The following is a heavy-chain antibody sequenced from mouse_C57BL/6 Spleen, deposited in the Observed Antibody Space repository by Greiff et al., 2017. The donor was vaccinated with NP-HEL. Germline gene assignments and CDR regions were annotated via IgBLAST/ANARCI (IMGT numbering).Heavy chain of an antibody. D-gene: IGHD1-1*01. J-gene: IGHJ4*01. CDR1: GYTFTSYW. CDR3: ARSYYGSSYAMDY. V-gene: IGHV1-69*01. Sequence: VQLQQSGAELVMPGASVKLSCKASGYTFTSYWMHWVKQRPGQGLEWIGEIDPSDSYTNYNQKLKGKSTLTVDKSSSTAYMQLSSLTSEDYAVYYCARSYYGSSYAMDYWGQGTSVTVSS. CDR2: IDPSDSYT.